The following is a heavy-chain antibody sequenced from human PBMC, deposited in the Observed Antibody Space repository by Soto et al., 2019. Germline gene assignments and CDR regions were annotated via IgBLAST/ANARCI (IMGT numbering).Heavy chain of an antibody. V-gene: IGHV1-3*01. Sequence: GAXVKVSCKASGYTFTSYAMHWVRQAPGQRLEWMGWINAGNGNTKYSQKFQGRVTITRDTSASTAYMELSSLRSEDTAVYYCARVQHCGGDCYSAFDYWGQGTLVTVSS. D-gene: IGHD2-21*02. CDR3: ARVQHCGGDCYSAFDY. J-gene: IGHJ4*02. CDR2: INAGNGNT. CDR1: GYTFTSYA.